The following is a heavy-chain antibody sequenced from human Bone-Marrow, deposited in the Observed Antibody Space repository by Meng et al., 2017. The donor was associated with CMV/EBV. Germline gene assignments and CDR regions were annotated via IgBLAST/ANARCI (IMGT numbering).Heavy chain of an antibody. V-gene: IGHV5-51*01. Sequence: KVSCKGSGYSFTSYWIGWVRQMPGKGLEWMGIIYPGDPDSRYSPSFQGQVTISVDKSISTAYLQWSSLKASDTAMYYCARQAEKTAMLYGEGMDVWGQGTTVTVSS. CDR1: GYSFTSYW. J-gene: IGHJ6*02. CDR3: ARQAEKTAMLYGEGMDV. D-gene: IGHD2-8*01. CDR2: IYPGDPDS.